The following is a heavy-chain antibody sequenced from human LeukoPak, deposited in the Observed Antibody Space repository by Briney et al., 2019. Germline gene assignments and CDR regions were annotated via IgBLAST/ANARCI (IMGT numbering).Heavy chain of an antibody. CDR3: ARAGGYSGYEAPYYYYGMDV. J-gene: IGHJ6*02. D-gene: IGHD5-12*01. CDR1: GYTFTGYY. V-gene: IGHV1-2*02. CDR2: INPNSGGT. Sequence: ASVTVSCKASGYTFTGYYMHWVRQAPGQGLEWMGWINPNSGGTNYAQKFQGRVTMTRDTSISTAYMELSRLRSDDTAVYYCARAGGYSGYEAPYYYYGMDVWGQGTTVTVS.